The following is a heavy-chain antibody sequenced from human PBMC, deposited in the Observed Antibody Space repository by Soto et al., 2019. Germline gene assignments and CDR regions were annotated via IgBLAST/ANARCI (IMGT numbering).Heavy chain of an antibody. CDR3: AKPLMTTVTYYYYYYGMDV. J-gene: IGHJ6*02. V-gene: IGHV3-23*01. CDR2: ISGSGGST. Sequence: GGSLRLSCAASGFTFSSYAMSWVRQAPGKGLEWVSAISGSGGSTYYADSVKGRFTISRDNSKNTLYLQMNSLRAEDTAVYYCAKPLMTTVTYYYYYYGMDVWGQGTTVTVSS. D-gene: IGHD4-17*01. CDR1: GFTFSSYA.